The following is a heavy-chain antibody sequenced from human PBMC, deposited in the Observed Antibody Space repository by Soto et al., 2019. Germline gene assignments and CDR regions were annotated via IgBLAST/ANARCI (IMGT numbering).Heavy chain of an antibody. CDR2: TYYRSKWYN. Sequence: SQTLSLTCAISGDSVSSNSAAWNWIRQSPSRGLEWLGRTYYRSKWYNDYAVSVKSRITINPDTSKNQFSLQLNSVTPEDTAVYYCARAFESNVQQLARYYYYGMDVWGQGTTVTVSS. J-gene: IGHJ6*02. CDR1: GDSVSSNSAA. V-gene: IGHV6-1*01. D-gene: IGHD6-13*01. CDR3: ARAFESNVQQLARYYYYGMDV.